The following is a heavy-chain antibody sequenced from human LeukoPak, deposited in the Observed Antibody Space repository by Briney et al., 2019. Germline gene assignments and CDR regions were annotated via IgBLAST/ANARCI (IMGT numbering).Heavy chain of an antibody. J-gene: IGHJ1*01. CDR2: VSGSGGGT. CDR3: AKDRDGYTIEYFQH. CDR1: GFTFSTYA. Sequence: QPGGSLRLSCAASGFTFSTYAMSWVRQAPGKGLEWVSAVSGSGGGTYYADSVKGRFTISRDNSKNTLYLQMNSLRAEDTAVYYCAKDRDGYTIEYFQHWGQGTLVTVSS. V-gene: IGHV3-23*01. D-gene: IGHD5-24*01.